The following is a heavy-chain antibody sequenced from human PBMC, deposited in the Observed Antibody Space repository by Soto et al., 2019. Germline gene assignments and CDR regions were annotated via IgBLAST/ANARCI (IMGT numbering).Heavy chain of an antibody. J-gene: IGHJ4*01. V-gene: IGHV3-23*01. CDR3: AKEERQGIFGVVGLDY. CDR1: GFIFSNYA. Sequence: GGSLRLSCTASGFIFSNYAMNWFRQVPGKGLEWVSVIGGEAVSTKCADSVKGRCTVSRDNSKNTMFLQMNGLRIEDAAEYHCAKEERQGIFGVVGLDYWGHGILVTVSS. CDR2: IGGEAVST. D-gene: IGHD3-3*01.